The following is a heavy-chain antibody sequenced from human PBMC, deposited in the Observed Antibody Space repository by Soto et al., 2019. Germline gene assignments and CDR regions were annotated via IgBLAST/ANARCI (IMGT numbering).Heavy chain of an antibody. CDR1: GYPFRTYD. CDR2: MNPNSGNT. V-gene: IGHV1-8*01. D-gene: IGHD3-22*01. J-gene: IGHJ4*02. Sequence: GASVKVSCKASGYPFRTYDIHWVRQAPGQGLEWMGWMNPNSGNTGYAPRFQGRVTMTRDTSSTTAFMELSSLTSEDTAVYYCAREEAKTPVIKPFDSWGQGTLVTVSS. CDR3: AREEAKTPVIKPFDS.